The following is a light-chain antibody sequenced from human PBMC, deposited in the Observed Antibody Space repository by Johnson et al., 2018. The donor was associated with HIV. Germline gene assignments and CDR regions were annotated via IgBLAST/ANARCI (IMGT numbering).Light chain of an antibody. V-gene: IGLV1-51*01. CDR1: SSNIGNNY. Sequence: QSVLTQPPSVSAAPGQKVTISCSGSSSNIGNNYVSWYQQLPGTAPKLLIYDNNKRPSGIPDRFSGAKSGTSATLGITGLQQGDEADYYCGTWDSSLSAGVFGTGTKVTVL. CDR3: GTWDSSLSAGV. CDR2: DNN. J-gene: IGLJ1*01.